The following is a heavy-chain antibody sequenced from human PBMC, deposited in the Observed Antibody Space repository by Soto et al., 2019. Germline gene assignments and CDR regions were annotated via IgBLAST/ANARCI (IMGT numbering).Heavy chain of an antibody. D-gene: IGHD3-16*02. CDR2: FDPEEDET. CDR3: TQGIWGNYRSYYFDY. V-gene: IGHV1-24*01. J-gene: IGHJ4*02. Sequence: QVQLVQSGAEVKKPGASVKGSCKVSGLTLKELSMHWVRQAPGKGPEWMGGFDPEEDETSYAPNFQARVTMTEDTSTDTAYMELSGLRSEDTAVYYCTQGIWGNYRSYYFDYWGQGTLVIVSP. CDR1: GLTLKELS.